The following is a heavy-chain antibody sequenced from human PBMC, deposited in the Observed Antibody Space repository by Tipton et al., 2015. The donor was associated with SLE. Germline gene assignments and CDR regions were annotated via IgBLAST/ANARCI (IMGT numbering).Heavy chain of an antibody. J-gene: IGHJ5*02. Sequence: TLSLTCAVYGGSITSSSYYWAWIRQSPGEGVEWIGEIYYRGSTNYNPSLESRVTISVDTSKNQFSLKLSSVTAADTAVYYCARHPHSHTRIAAVSFDPWGQGTLVTVSS. CDR1: GGSITSSSYY. CDR2: IYYRGST. D-gene: IGHD6-13*01. CDR3: ARHPHSHTRIAAVSFDP. V-gene: IGHV4-39*01.